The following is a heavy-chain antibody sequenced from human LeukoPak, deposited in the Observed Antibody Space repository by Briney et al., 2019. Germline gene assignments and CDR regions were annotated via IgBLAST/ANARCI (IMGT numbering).Heavy chain of an antibody. CDR2: IVPILGIA. J-gene: IGHJ3*02. D-gene: IGHD2-2*01. CDR1: GGTFSSYA. V-gene: IGHV1-69*04. Sequence: SVKVSCKASGGTFSSYAISWVRQAPGQGLEWMGRIVPILGIANYAQKFQGRVTITADKSTSTAYMELSSLRSEDTAVYYCARGPYCSSTSCYSDAFDIWGQGTMVTVSS. CDR3: ARGPYCSSTSCYSDAFDI.